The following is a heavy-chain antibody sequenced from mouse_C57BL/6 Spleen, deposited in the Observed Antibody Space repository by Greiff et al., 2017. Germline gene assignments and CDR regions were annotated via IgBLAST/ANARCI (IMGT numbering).Heavy chain of an antibody. D-gene: IGHD2-1*01. CDR1: GYTFTSYW. Sequence: QVHVKQPGAELVRPGSSVKLSCKASGYTFTSYWMDWVKQRPGQGLEWIGNIYPSDSETHYNQKFKDKATLTVDKSSSTAYMQLSSLTSEDSAVYYCAREDYGNDYFDYWGQGTTLTVSS. V-gene: IGHV1-61*01. CDR2: IYPSDSET. CDR3: AREDYGNDYFDY. J-gene: IGHJ2*01.